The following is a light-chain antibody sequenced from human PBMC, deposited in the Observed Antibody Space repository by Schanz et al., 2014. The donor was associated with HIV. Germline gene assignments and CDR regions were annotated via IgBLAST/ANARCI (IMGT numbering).Light chain of an antibody. Sequence: EIVLTQSPGTLPLSLGERATLSCRASQSINAISLAWYQQKPGQAPRLLMYGASSRAAGIPDRFSGSGSGTDFTLTITRLEPEDFAVYFCQQYGTSPWTFGQGTKVEIK. V-gene: IGKV3-20*01. CDR1: QSINAIS. CDR3: QQYGTSPWT. J-gene: IGKJ1*01. CDR2: GAS.